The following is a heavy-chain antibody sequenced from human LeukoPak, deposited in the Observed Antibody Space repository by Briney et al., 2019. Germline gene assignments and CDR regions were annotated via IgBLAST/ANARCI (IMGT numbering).Heavy chain of an antibody. V-gene: IGHV3-23*01. CDR1: GFTFSVYA. CDR3: AKDASGSYCPDY. CDR2: ISGSGAST. J-gene: IGHJ4*02. D-gene: IGHD1-26*01. Sequence: GGSLRLSCAASGFTFSVYAMSWVRQAPGKGLEWVSGISGSGASTHYADSVKGRFTISRDSSKNTLYLQMNSLRAEDTATYYCAKDASGSYCPDYWGQGTLVTVSS.